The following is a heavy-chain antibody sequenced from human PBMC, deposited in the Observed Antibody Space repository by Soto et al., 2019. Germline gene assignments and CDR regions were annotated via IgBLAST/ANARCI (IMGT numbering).Heavy chain of an antibody. J-gene: IGHJ4*02. CDR1: GGSFSGYY. CDR2: INHSGST. Sequence: SETLSLTCAVYGGSFSGYYWSWIRQPPGKGLEWIGEINHSGSTNYSPSLKSRVTISVDTSKNQFSLKLSSVTAADTAVYYCARTITMVRGALRYWGQGTLVTVSS. D-gene: IGHD3-10*01. CDR3: ARTITMVRGALRY. V-gene: IGHV4-34*01.